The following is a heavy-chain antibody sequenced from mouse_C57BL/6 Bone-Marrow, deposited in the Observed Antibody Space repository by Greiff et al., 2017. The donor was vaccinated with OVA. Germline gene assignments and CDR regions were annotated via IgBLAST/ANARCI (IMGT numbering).Heavy chain of an antibody. J-gene: IGHJ3*01. D-gene: IGHD4-1*02. V-gene: IGHV5-4*01. CDR3: ARGSFNWDAWFAY. Sequence: EVHLVESGGGLVKPGGSLKLSCAASGFTFSSYAMSWVRQTPEKRLAWVATISDGGSYTYYPDNVKGRFTISRDNAKNNLYLQMSHLKSEDTAMYYCARGSFNWDAWFAYWGQGTLVTVSA. CDR1: GFTFSSYA. CDR2: ISDGGSYT.